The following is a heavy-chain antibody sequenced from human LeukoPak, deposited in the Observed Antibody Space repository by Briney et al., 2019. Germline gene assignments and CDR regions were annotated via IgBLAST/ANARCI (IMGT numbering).Heavy chain of an antibody. D-gene: IGHD6-13*01. CDR1: GYTFTGCY. J-gene: IGHJ6*03. V-gene: IGHV1-2*02. CDR3: ARSSPPTYYHFYYYMDV. CDR2: INPSSGGA. Sequence: GSVKVSCKASGYTFTGCYMQWVRQAPGQGLEWMGWINPSSGGAKYAQNFQGRVIMTTDTSVSTAYMELSSLRSDDTAVYYCARSSPPTYYHFYYYMDVWGKGSTVTVSS.